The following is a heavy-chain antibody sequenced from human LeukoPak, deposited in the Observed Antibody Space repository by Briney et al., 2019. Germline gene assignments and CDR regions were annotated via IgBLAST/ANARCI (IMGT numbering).Heavy chain of an antibody. J-gene: IGHJ5*02. Sequence: ASVKVSCKASGYTFTSYGISWVRQAPGQGLEWMGWISAYNGNTNYAQKLQGRVTMTTDTSTSTAYMELRSLRSDDTAAYYCARVLMVYAHRRLGWFGPWGQGTLVTVSS. CDR2: ISAYNGNT. D-gene: IGHD2-8*01. CDR3: ARVLMVYAHRRLGWFGP. CDR1: GYTFTSYG. V-gene: IGHV1-18*01.